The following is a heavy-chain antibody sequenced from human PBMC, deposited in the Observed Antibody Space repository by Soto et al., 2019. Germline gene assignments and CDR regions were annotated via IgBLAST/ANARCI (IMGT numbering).Heavy chain of an antibody. J-gene: IGHJ2*01. Sequence: QVQLVQSGAEVKKPGSSVKVSCKASGGTFSSYTISWVRQAPGQGLEWMGRIIPILGIANYAQKFQGRVTITADKSTSTAYMELSSLRSEDTAVYYCARDQSIVVVVADDWYFDLWGSGTLVTVSS. D-gene: IGHD2-15*01. CDR3: ARDQSIVVVVADDWYFDL. CDR1: GGTFSSYT. CDR2: IIPILGIA. V-gene: IGHV1-69*08.